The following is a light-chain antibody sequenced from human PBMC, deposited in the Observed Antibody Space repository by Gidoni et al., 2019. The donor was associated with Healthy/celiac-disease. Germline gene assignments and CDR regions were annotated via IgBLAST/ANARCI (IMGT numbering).Light chain of an antibody. CDR1: SSDVGSYNL. Sequence: QSALTQPASVSGSPGQPITISCTGTSSDVGSYNLVSWYQQHPGKAPKLMIYEVSKRPSGVSNRFSGSKSGNTASLTISGLQAEDEADYYCCSYAGSSTWMFGGGTKLTVL. CDR3: CSYAGSSTWM. CDR2: EVS. V-gene: IGLV2-23*02. J-gene: IGLJ3*02.